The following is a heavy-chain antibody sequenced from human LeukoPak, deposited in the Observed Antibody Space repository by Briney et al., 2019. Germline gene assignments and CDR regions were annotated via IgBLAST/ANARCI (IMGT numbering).Heavy chain of an antibody. V-gene: IGHV3-9*01. CDR3: AKDMFPYYYDSSGYHESLGAFDI. D-gene: IGHD3-22*01. CDR1: GFTFDGYA. Sequence: PGGSLRLSCAASGFTFDGYAMHWVRQAPGKGLEWVSGISWNSGSIGYADSVKGRFTISRDNAKNSLYLQMNSLRAEDTALYYCAKDMFPYYYDSSGYHESLGAFDIWGQGTMVTVSS. J-gene: IGHJ3*02. CDR2: ISWNSGSI.